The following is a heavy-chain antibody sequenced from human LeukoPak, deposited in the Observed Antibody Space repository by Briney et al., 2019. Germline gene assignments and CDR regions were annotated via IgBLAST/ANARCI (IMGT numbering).Heavy chain of an antibody. Sequence: GGSLRLSCAASGFTFSSYSMNWVRQAPGKGLEWVSYISSSGSTIYYADSVKGRFTISRDNAKNSLYLQMNSLRAEDTAVYYCARDLPGPLYGSGSYRVYWGQGTLVTVSS. CDR1: GFTFSSYS. J-gene: IGHJ4*02. D-gene: IGHD3-10*01. CDR3: ARDLPGPLYGSGSYRVY. CDR2: ISSSGSTI. V-gene: IGHV3-48*04.